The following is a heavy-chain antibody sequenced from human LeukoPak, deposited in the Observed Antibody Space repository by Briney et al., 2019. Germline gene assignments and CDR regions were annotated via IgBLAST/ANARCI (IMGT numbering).Heavy chain of an antibody. Sequence: PSQTLSLTCTVSGGSISSGDYYWSWIRQPPGKGLEWIGYIYYSGSTYYNPSLKSRVTISVDTSKNQFSLKLSSVTAADTAVYYCARDSSSPPGFDYWGQGTLVTVSS. CDR2: IYYSGST. V-gene: IGHV4-30-4*08. D-gene: IGHD6-13*01. CDR3: ARDSSSPPGFDY. J-gene: IGHJ4*02. CDR1: GGSISSGDYY.